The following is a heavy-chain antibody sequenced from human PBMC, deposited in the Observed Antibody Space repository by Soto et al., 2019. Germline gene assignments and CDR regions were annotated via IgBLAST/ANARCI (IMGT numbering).Heavy chain of an antibody. Sequence: QGQLVQSGPEVKKPGASVKVSCKASGYTFSRYGISWVRQAPGQGLEWMGWVSGYNGDTKYAQKVQGRVTMTVDTCTYTAYMDLRSLTSDDTAKYYCAKNGQRPYLYYGMDVWGQGTTVTVS. D-gene: IGHD2-8*01. CDR1: GYTFSRYG. CDR3: AKNGQRPYLYYGMDV. CDR2: VSGYNGDT. V-gene: IGHV1-18*01. J-gene: IGHJ6*02.